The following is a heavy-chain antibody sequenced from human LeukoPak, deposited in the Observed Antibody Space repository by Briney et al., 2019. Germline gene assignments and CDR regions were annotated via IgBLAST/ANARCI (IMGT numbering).Heavy chain of an antibody. D-gene: IGHD3-3*01. CDR2: IKSDGST. V-gene: IGHV3-74*01. CDR1: GFTFSTHW. Sequence: GGSLRLSCAASGFTFSTHWMHWVRQAPGKGLVWVSRIKSDGSTNYADSVKGRFTISRDNAKNTLSLQMNSLRPEDTGVYYCARAPSEIGGYYPEYFRHWGQGTLVTVSS. CDR3: ARAPSEIGGYYPEYFRH. J-gene: IGHJ1*01.